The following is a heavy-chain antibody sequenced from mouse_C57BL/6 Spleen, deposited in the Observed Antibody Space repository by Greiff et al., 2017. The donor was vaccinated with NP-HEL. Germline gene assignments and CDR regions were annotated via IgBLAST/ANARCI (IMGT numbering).Heavy chain of an antibody. D-gene: IGHD2-3*01. Sequence: QVQLKESGPGLVAPSQSLSITCTVSGFSLTSYAISWVRQPPGKGLEWLGVIWTGGGTNYNSALNSRLSISKDNSKSQVFLKMNSLQTDDTARYYCARSHDGYYVGAMDYWGQGTSVTVSS. CDR2: IWTGGGT. V-gene: IGHV2-9-1*01. J-gene: IGHJ4*01. CDR1: GFSLTSYA. CDR3: ARSHDGYYVGAMDY.